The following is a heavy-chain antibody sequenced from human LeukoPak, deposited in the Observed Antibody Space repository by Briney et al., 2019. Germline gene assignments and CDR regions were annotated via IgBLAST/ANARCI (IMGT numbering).Heavy chain of an antibody. CDR2: ISSSGGTI. Sequence: GGSLRLSCAASGFTFSSYSMNWVRQAPGRGLEWVSYISSSGGTIYYADSVKGRFTISRDNAKNSLYLQMNSLRAEDTAVYYCARVRSGYHFDYWGQGTLVTASS. V-gene: IGHV3-48*04. CDR1: GFTFSSYS. J-gene: IGHJ4*02. D-gene: IGHD3-22*01. CDR3: ARVRSGYHFDY.